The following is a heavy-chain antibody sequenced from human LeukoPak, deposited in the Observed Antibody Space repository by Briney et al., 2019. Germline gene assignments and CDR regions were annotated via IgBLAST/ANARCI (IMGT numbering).Heavy chain of an antibody. CDR1: GFAFSGYD. Sequence: GGSLRLSCAGNGFAFSGYDMHWVRQVTGKSLEWVSSIFGSGDTFYVDSVKGRFTVSRTNAERSLYLQMSSLRAGDTAVYYCTRTGLRGVTGDYHALDVWGQGTTVTVSS. CDR3: TRTGLRGVTGDYHALDV. J-gene: IGHJ6*02. CDR2: IFGSGDT. D-gene: IGHD2-21*02. V-gene: IGHV3-13*01.